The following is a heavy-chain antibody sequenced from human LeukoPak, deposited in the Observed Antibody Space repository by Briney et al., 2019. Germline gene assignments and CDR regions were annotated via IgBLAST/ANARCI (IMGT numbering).Heavy chain of an antibody. D-gene: IGHD4-17*01. J-gene: IGHJ4*02. CDR1: GYPFSNYD. CDR2: IIPIFGTA. CDR3: AREKTVTSFDY. Sequence: ASVKVSCKASGYPFSNYDISWVRQAPGQGLEWMGGIIPIFGTANYAQKFQGRVTITADESTSTAYMELSSLRAEDTAVYYCAREKTVTSFDYWGQGTLVTVSS. V-gene: IGHV1-69*13.